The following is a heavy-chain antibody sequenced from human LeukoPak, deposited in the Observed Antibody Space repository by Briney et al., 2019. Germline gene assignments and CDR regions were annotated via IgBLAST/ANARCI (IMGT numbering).Heavy chain of an antibody. CDR1: GYTFTGYY. V-gene: IGHV1-2*02. Sequence: ASVKVSCKASGYTFTGYYMHWVRQAPGQGLEWMGWINPNSGGTNYAQKFQGRITMTRDTSISTAYMELSRLRSEDTAVYYCARLNYGSGSYVGNWFDPWGQGTLVTVSS. CDR2: INPNSGGT. D-gene: IGHD3-10*01. CDR3: ARLNYGSGSYVGNWFDP. J-gene: IGHJ5*02.